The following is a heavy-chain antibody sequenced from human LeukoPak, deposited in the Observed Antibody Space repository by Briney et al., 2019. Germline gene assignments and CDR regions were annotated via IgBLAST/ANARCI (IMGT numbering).Heavy chain of an antibody. Sequence: SETLSLTCAVYGGSFSGYYWSWLRQPPGKGLEWIGEINHSGSTNYNPSLKSRVTISVDTSKNQFSLKLSSVTAADTAVYYCAREEAVAALDYWGQGTLVTVSS. CDR2: INHSGST. D-gene: IGHD6-19*01. CDR1: GGSFSGYY. J-gene: IGHJ4*02. CDR3: AREEAVAALDY. V-gene: IGHV4-34*01.